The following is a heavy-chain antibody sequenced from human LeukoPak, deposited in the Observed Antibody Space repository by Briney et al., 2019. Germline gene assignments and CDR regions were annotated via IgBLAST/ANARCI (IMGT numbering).Heavy chain of an antibody. CDR3: ATIRGQYCSGGSCYGPDY. CDR2: ISAGGGST. J-gene: IGHJ4*02. D-gene: IGHD2-15*01. CDR1: GFNFANHA. Sequence: GGSLRLSCAASGFNFANHAMSWVRQAPGKGLEWVSGISAGGGSTYYADSVKGRFTISRDSSKNILYLQMNSLRAEDTAVYYCATIRGQYCSGGSCYGPDYWGQGTLVTVSS. V-gene: IGHV3-23*01.